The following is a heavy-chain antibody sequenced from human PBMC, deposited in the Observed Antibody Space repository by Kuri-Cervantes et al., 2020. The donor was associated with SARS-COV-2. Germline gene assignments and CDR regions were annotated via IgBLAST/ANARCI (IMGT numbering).Heavy chain of an antibody. D-gene: IGHD1-1*01. Sequence: GGSLRLSCAASGFTFSSYWMSWVRQAPGKGLEWVSAISGSGGSTYYADSVKGRFTISRDNSKNTLYLQMNSLRAEDTAVYYCAKGERAYNWNDGPLDYWGQGTLATFPS. CDR2: ISGSGGST. V-gene: IGHV3-23*01. J-gene: IGHJ4*02. CDR1: GFTFSSYW. CDR3: AKGERAYNWNDGPLDY.